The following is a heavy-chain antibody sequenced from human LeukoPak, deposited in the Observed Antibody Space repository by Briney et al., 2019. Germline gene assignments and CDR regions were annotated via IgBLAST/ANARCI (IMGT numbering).Heavy chain of an antibody. Sequence: GESLKISCKGSGYSFTSYWIGWVRQMPGKGLEWMGIIYPGDSDTRYSPSFQGQVTISADKSISTAYLQWSSLKASDTAMYYCARIRIQPWLRASWFDPWGQGTLVTVSS. CDR3: ARIRIQPWLRASWFDP. D-gene: IGHD5-18*01. J-gene: IGHJ5*02. V-gene: IGHV5-51*01. CDR1: GYSFTSYW. CDR2: IYPGDSDT.